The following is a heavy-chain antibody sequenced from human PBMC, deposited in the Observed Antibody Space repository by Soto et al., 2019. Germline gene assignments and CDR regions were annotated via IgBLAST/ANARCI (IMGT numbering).Heavy chain of an antibody. V-gene: IGHV1-69*13. D-gene: IGHD4-4*01. Sequence: GASVKVSCKASGGTFSSYAISWVRQAPGQGLEWMGGIIPIFGTANYAQKFQGRVTITADESTSTAYMELSSLRSEDTAVYYCATDSNYARDYYYYYGMDVWGQGTTVTVSS. J-gene: IGHJ6*02. CDR1: GGTFSSYA. CDR2: IIPIFGTA. CDR3: ATDSNYARDYYYYYGMDV.